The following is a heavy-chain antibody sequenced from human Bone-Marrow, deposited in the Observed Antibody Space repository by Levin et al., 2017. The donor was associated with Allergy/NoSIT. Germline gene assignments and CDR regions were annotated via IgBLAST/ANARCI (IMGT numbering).Heavy chain of an antibody. CDR1: GFTFNYYP. D-gene: IGHD3-10*01. J-gene: IGHJ3*02. CDR2: ISYGGTNQ. V-gene: IGHV3-30*04. CDR3: ARGGITMVPGGPDAYDI. Sequence: TGGSLRLSCATSGFTFNYYPLHWVRQVPGKGLQWVADISYGGTNQHYADSVKGRFTISRDDSRNTLFLQMDRLRADDTAVYYCARGGITMVPGGPDAYDIWGHGTMVIVSS.